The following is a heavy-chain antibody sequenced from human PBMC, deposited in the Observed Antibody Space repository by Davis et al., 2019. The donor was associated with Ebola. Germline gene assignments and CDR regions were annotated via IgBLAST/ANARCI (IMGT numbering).Heavy chain of an antibody. D-gene: IGHD2-15*01. CDR2: ISAYNGNT. CDR1: GYTFSSYG. CDR3: ARAVVAAPEGWFDP. V-gene: IGHV1-18*04. J-gene: IGHJ5*02. Sequence: ASVKVSCKASGYTFSSYGMSWVRQAPGQGLEWMGWISAYNGNTNYAQKLQGRVTMTTDTSTSTAYMELRSLRSDDTAVYYCARAVVAAPEGWFDPWGQGTLVTVSS.